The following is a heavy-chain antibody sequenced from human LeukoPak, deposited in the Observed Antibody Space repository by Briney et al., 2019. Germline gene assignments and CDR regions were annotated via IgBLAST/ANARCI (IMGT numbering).Heavy chain of an antibody. D-gene: IGHD2-15*01. CDR3: AKDRGGSPFDY. CDR1: GFTFSSYA. J-gene: IGHJ4*02. CDR2: ISGSGGTT. Sequence: GGSLRLSCAASGFTFSSYAMSWVRQAPGKGLEWVSAISGSGGTTYYTDSVKGRFTISRDNSKNTLYLQMDSLRAEDTAVYYCAKDRGGSPFDYWGQGTLVTVSS. V-gene: IGHV3-23*01.